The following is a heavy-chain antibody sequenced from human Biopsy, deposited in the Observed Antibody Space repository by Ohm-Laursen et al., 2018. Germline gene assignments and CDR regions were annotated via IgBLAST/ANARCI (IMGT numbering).Heavy chain of an antibody. CDR3: EKDWTSQYSNDSMDDY. J-gene: IGHJ4*02. Sequence: SLRLSCASSGFNFDSYAMTWVRQAPGRGLECVSVISGSGAYTYYADSVKGRFTISRDNSKNTLYLQMNSLRVEDTAVYYCEKDWTSQYSNDSMDDYWGQGTLVTVSS. V-gene: IGHV3-23*01. D-gene: IGHD3-22*01. CDR2: ISGSGAYT. CDR1: GFNFDSYA.